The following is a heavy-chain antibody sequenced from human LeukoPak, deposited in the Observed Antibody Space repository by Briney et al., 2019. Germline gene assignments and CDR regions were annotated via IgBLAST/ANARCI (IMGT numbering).Heavy chain of an antibody. J-gene: IGHJ5*02. D-gene: IGHD6-13*01. CDR2: ISGSGGST. CDR1: GFTFSSYA. V-gene: IGHV3-23*01. CDR3: AKDCIAAAGPDWFDP. Sequence: GGSLRLSCAASGFTFSSYAMSWVRQAPGKGLEWVSAISGSGGSTYYADSVKGRFTISRDNSKNTLYLRMNSLRAEDTAVYYCAKDCIAAAGPDWFDPWGQGTLVTVSS.